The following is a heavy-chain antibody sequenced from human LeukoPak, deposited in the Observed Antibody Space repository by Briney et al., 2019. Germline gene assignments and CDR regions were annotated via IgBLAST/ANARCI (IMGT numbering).Heavy chain of an antibody. V-gene: IGHV4-59*08. CDR1: GGYISNYY. Sequence: SETLSLTCTVSGGYISNYYWSWIRQPPGKGLEWIGYIYHSGSTNYNPSLKSRVTISIDTSKRQFSLKLSSVTAADTAVYYCARRYDVLTAFAFDLWGRGTLVTVSS. D-gene: IGHD3-9*01. CDR3: ARRYDVLTAFAFDL. CDR2: IYHSGST. J-gene: IGHJ2*01.